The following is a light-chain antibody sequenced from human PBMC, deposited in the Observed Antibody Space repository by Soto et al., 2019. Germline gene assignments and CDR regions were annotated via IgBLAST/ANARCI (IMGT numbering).Light chain of an antibody. V-gene: IGLV1-40*01. CDR3: QSYDISIHNYV. J-gene: IGLJ1*01. CDR1: TSNIGAPYD. Sequence: QSVLTQPPSVSGAPGQRVSISCTGSTSNIGAPYDVHWYQHLPGTAPKLLIYGDNNRPSGVPDRFSGSKSGTSASLAITRLQAEDEADYYYQSYDISIHNYVFGTGTKVTV. CDR2: GDN.